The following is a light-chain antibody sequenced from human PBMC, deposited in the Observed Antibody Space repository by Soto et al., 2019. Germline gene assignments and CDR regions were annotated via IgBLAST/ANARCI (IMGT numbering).Light chain of an antibody. J-gene: IGKJ3*01. CDR3: QPRSNWPS. CDR2: EAS. CDR1: QSVSSY. Sequence: EIVLTQSPGTLSLSPGERATLSCRASQSVSSYLAWYQQKPGQAPRLLIYEASNRATGIPTRFSGSGSGTDFALTISSLEPEDFAVYYCQPRSNWPSFGPGTKVDIK. V-gene: IGKV3-11*01.